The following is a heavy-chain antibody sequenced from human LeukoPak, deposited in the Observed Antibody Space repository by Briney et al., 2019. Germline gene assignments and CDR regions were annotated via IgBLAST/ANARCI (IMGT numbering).Heavy chain of an antibody. J-gene: IGHJ6*02. V-gene: IGHV3-7*03. CDR3: ARRNAMDV. Sequence: GGSLRLSCAASGLTFSRSAMSWVRQAPGKGLEWVANINRDGSERYYVDSVKGRFTISRDDAKSSLYLQMNSLRPEDTAVYYCARRNAMDVWGQGTTVIVFS. CDR2: INRDGSER. CDR1: GLTFSRSA.